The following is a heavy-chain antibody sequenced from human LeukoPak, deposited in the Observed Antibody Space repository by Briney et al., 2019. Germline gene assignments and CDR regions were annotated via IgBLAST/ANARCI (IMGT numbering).Heavy chain of an antibody. D-gene: IGHD6-6*01. CDR3: ARSASWSAARRDAFDI. CDR1: GYTFSSND. V-gene: IGHV1-8*01. Sequence: ASVKVSCKASGYTFSSNDINWVRQASGQGLEWMGWMSPNSGNTGYAQKFHGRVTFTRDTSISTAYMELSSLRSEDTAVYYCARSASWSAARRDAFDIWGQGTMVTVSS. J-gene: IGHJ3*02. CDR2: MSPNSGNT.